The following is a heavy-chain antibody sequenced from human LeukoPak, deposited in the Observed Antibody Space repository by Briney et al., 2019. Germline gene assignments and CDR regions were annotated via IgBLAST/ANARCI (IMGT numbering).Heavy chain of an antibody. J-gene: IGHJ4*02. V-gene: IGHV3-9*01. Sequence: AGGSLRLSCAASGFTFDDYAMHWVRQAPGKGLEWVSGISWNSGTIGYADSVKGRLTISRDNAKNSLYLQMNSLRAEDTALYYCAKDSGYSGYDSLDYWGQGTLVTVSS. D-gene: IGHD5-12*01. CDR2: ISWNSGTI. CDR1: GFTFDDYA. CDR3: AKDSGYSGYDSLDY.